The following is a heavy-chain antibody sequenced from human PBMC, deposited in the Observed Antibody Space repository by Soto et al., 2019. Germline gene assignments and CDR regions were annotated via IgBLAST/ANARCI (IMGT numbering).Heavy chain of an antibody. CDR2: IWYDGSNK. CDR3: ATDRASSSFDY. D-gene: IGHD2-2*01. CDR1: GFRLSDYG. V-gene: IGHV3-33*01. Sequence: QVQLVQSGGGVVQPGRSLRLSCTVSGFRLSDYGMHWVRQAPGKGLEWVAVIWYDGSNKYYADSVKGRFTISRDNSQNTLYLQLTSLSAAATAVYFCATDRASSSFDYWGQGTLVTVSS. J-gene: IGHJ4*02.